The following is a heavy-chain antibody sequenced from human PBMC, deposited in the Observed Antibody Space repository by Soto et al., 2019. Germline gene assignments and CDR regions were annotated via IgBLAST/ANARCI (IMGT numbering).Heavy chain of an antibody. D-gene: IGHD1-1*01. CDR2: VFRSGSV. Sequence: ETLSLTCNVSGCSMTTGSYFWSWIRQPPGKGLGWIGYVFRSGSVNYSPSFKSRVTISIDTSKNQFSLMLKSVTAADTAVYFCARARNRYFDYWGQGALVTVSS. CDR3: ARARNRYFDY. J-gene: IGHJ4*02. V-gene: IGHV4-61*01. CDR1: GCSMTTGSYF.